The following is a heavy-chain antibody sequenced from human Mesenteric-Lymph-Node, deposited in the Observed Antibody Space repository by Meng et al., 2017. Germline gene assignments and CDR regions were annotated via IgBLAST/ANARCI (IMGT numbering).Heavy chain of an antibody. D-gene: IGHD6-13*01. CDR1: GYTFTDYY. Sequence: ASVKVSCKTSGYTFTDYYMHWVRQAPGQGLEWMGWFNPNSGDTNYAQKFQGRVTMTRDSSMSTAYMELSRLRSDDTAVYYCARRNELFSIGEVGTENHWFDPWGRGTLVTVSS. CDR3: ARRNELFSIGEVGTENHWFDP. J-gene: IGHJ5*02. CDR2: FNPNSGDT. V-gene: IGHV1-2*02.